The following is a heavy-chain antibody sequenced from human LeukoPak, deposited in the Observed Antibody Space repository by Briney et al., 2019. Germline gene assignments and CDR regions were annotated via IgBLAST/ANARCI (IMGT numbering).Heavy chain of an antibody. V-gene: IGHV3-23*01. CDR1: GFTFSSYG. Sequence: PGGSLRLSRAASGFTFSSYGMSWVRQAPGKGLEWVSAFGGRDGSTYYADSVKGRFTISRDNSKNTLYVQMNSLRAEDTAVYYCAKGHYYGSGSLDYWGQGTLVTVSS. CDR3: AKGHYYGSGSLDY. J-gene: IGHJ4*02. CDR2: FGGRDGST. D-gene: IGHD3-10*01.